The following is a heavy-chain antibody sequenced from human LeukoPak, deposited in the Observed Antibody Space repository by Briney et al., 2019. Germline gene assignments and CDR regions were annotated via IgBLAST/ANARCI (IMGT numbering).Heavy chain of an antibody. CDR1: GYTFTSYD. Sequence: ASVKVSCKASGYTFTSYDINWVRQATGQGLEWMGWMNPNSGNTGYAQKFQGRVTMTRNTSISTAYMELSSLRSEDTAVYYCAKGPYYDFWSGYPIIYYYYMDVWGKGTTVTVSS. V-gene: IGHV1-8*01. CDR2: MNPNSGNT. J-gene: IGHJ6*03. CDR3: AKGPYYDFWSGYPIIYYYYMDV. D-gene: IGHD3-3*01.